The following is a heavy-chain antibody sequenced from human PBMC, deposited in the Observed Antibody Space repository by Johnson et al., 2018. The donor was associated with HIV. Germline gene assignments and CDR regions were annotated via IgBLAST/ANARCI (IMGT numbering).Heavy chain of an antibody. Sequence: VQLVESGGGLIEPGGSLRLSCAASGFIFSNAWMHWVRQAPGKGLEWVGRLKSRTDGETADYAAPVKGRFTISRDDSRNTLYLQMNSLRAEDTAVYYCAREDSAFDIWGQGTMVTVSS. J-gene: IGHJ3*02. CDR3: AREDSAFDI. V-gene: IGHV3-15*01. CDR1: GFIFSNAW. CDR2: LKSRTDGETA.